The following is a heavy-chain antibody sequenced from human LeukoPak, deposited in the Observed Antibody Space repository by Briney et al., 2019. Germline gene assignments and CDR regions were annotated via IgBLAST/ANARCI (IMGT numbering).Heavy chain of an antibody. CDR1: GGSISSGNYY. J-gene: IGHJ3*02. CDR2: IYTSGGT. Sequence: SETLSLTCTVSGGSISSGNYYWSWIRQPAGKGLEWIGRIYTSGGTNCNPSLESRVTISVDTSKNHFSLKLTSVTAADTAVYYCARGLEWGDGFDIWGQGTMVTVSP. CDR3: ARGLEWGDGFDI. V-gene: IGHV4-61*02. D-gene: IGHD1-1*01.